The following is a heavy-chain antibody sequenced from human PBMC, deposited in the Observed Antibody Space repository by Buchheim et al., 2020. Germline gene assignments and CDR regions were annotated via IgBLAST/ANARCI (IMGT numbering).Heavy chain of an antibody. V-gene: IGHV4-30-2*01. CDR1: GGSISSGGYS. CDR3: ARETPKDYCSSTSCQITRYFDY. CDR2: IYHSGST. J-gene: IGHJ4*02. D-gene: IGHD2-2*01. Sequence: QLQLQESGSGLVKPSQTLSLTCAVSGGSISSGGYSWSWIRQPPGKGLEWIGYIYHSGSTYYNPSLKSRVTISVDRSKNQFSLKLSSVTAADTAVYYCARETPKDYCSSTSCQITRYFDYWGQGTL.